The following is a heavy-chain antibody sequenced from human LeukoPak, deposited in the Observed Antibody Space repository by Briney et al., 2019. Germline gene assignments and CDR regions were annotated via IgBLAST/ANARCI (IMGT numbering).Heavy chain of an antibody. CDR3: VTGGGRYYEADH. V-gene: IGHV3-23*01. J-gene: IGHJ4*02. Sequence: KTGGSLTLSCAASGFRFSAYSMSWVRQAPGKRLEWVSGISASGTGTYYADSVTGRFTISRDNSRNTLYLHLNSLRGDDTALYFCVTGGGRYYEADHWGQGNLVTVSS. D-gene: IGHD1-26*01. CDR2: ISASGTGT. CDR1: GFRFSAYS.